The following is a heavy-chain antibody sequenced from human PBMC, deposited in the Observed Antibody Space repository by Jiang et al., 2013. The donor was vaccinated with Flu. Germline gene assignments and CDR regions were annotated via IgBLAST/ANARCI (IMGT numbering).Heavy chain of an antibody. CDR1: GFTFSSYG. D-gene: IGHD2-15*01. CDR3: ARDLLGGSWPHFDY. J-gene: IGHJ4*02. Sequence: GGGVVQPGRSLRLSCAASGFTFSSYGMHWVRQAPGKGLEWVAVIWYDGSNKYYADSVKGRFTISRDNSKNTLYLQMNSLRAEDTAVYYCARDLLGGSWPHFDYWGQGTLVTVSS. CDR2: IWYDGSNK. V-gene: IGHV3-33*01.